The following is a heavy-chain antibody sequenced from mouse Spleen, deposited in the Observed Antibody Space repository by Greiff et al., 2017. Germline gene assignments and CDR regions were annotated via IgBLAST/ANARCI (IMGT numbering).Heavy chain of an antibody. CDR3: ARHEGSYYPNTGAMDY. V-gene: IGHV5-6-2*01. CDR1: GFTFSSYA. CDR2: INSNGGST. J-gene: IGHJ4*01. D-gene: IGHD2-10*01. Sequence: EVQLMESGGGLVKPGGSLKLSCAASGFTFSSYAMSWVRQTPEKRLEWVAAINSNGGSTYYPDTVKDRFTISRDNAKNTLYLQMSSLRSEDTALYYCARHEGSYYPNTGAMDYWGQGTSVTVSS.